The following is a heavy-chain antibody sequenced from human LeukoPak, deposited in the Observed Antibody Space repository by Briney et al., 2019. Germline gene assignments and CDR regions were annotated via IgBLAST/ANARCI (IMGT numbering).Heavy chain of an antibody. J-gene: IGHJ4*02. D-gene: IGHD3-10*01. Sequence: SVKVSCKASGGTFSSYAISWVRQAPGQGLEWMGGIIPIFGTANYAQKFQGRVTITTDESTSTAYMELSSLRSEDTAVYYCARGKGPMVRGVPPPPEGYWGQGTLDTVSS. CDR1: GGTFSSYA. V-gene: IGHV1-69*05. CDR3: ARGKGPMVRGVPPPPEGY. CDR2: IIPIFGTA.